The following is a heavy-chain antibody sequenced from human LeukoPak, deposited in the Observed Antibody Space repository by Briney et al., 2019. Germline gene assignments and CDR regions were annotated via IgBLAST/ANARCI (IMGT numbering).Heavy chain of an antibody. V-gene: IGHV4-39*01. CDR3: ARQDIAAAGAFDY. Sequence: PSETLSLTCTVSGGSISSSSYYWGWIRQPPGKGLEWIGSIYYSGSTYYNPSLKSRVTISVDMSKNQFSLKLSSVTAADTAVYYCARQDIAAAGAFDYWGQGTLVTVSS. CDR1: GGSISSSSYY. D-gene: IGHD6-13*01. J-gene: IGHJ4*02. CDR2: IYYSGST.